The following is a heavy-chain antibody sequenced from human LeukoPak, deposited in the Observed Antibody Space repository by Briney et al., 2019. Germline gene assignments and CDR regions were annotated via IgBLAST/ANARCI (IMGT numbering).Heavy chain of an antibody. CDR3: AKDFTGYSRGSYLDY. V-gene: IGHV3-23*01. CDR2: ISGSGGST. Sequence: GGSLRLSCAASGFTFSSYGMSWVRQAPGKGLEWVSAISGSGGSTYYADSVKGRFTISGDNSKNTLYLQMNSLRAEDTAVYYCAKDFTGYSRGSYLDYWGQGTLVTVSS. J-gene: IGHJ4*02. CDR1: GFTFSSYG. D-gene: IGHD3-10*01.